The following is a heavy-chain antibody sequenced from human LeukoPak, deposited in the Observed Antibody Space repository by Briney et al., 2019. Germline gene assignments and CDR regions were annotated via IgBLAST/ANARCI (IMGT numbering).Heavy chain of an antibody. Sequence: PGGSLRLSCAASGFTFSSYAMSWVRQAPGKGLEWVAVISYDSMAKYYTDSVKGRFTISRDNSKSTLYLQMNSLRVEDTAVYFCARVWQLSSNWFDPWGQGTLVTVSS. CDR3: ARVWQLSSNWFDP. CDR2: ISYDSMAK. J-gene: IGHJ5*02. D-gene: IGHD2/OR15-2a*01. CDR1: GFTFSSYA. V-gene: IGHV3-30*04.